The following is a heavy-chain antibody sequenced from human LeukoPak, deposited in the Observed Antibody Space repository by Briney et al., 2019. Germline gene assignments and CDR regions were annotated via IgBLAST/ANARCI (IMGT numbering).Heavy chain of an antibody. V-gene: IGHV3-21*01. CDR3: ALDYGDYYFDY. Sequence: PGGSLRLSCAASGFTFSSFTVNWVRQAPGKGLEWVSSISSGRSCIYYADSVKGRFTISRDNAKNSLYLQMNSLRAEDTAVYYCALDYGDYYFDYWGQGTLVTVSS. D-gene: IGHD4-17*01. J-gene: IGHJ4*02. CDR2: ISSGRSCI. CDR1: GFTFSSFT.